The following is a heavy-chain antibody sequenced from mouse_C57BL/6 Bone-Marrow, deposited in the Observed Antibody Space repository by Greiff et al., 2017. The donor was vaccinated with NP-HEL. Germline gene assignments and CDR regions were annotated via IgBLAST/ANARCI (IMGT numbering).Heavy chain of an antibody. CDR1: GYTFTDYY. CDR2: INPNNGGT. Sequence: VQLQQSGPELVKPGASVKISCKASGYTFTDYYMNWVKQSHGKSLEWIGDINPNNGGTSYNQKFKGKATLTVDKSSSTAYMELRSLTSEDSAVYYCARTPITTVVATTHFDYWGQGTTLTVSS. CDR3: ARTPITTVVATTHFDY. V-gene: IGHV1-26*01. D-gene: IGHD1-1*01. J-gene: IGHJ2*01.